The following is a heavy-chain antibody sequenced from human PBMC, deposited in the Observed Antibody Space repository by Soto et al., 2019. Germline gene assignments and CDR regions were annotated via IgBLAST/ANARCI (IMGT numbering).Heavy chain of an antibody. CDR2: IVVGSGNT. J-gene: IGHJ3*02. D-gene: IGHD3-3*01. V-gene: IGHV1-58*02. CDR1: GFTFTSSA. CDR3: AAVKEAIFGVALDAFDI. Sequence: SVKVSCKASGFTFTSSAMQWVRQARGQRLEWIGWIVVGSGNTNYAQKFQERVTITRDMSTSTAYMELSSLRSEDTAVYYCAAVKEAIFGVALDAFDIWGQGTMVTVSS.